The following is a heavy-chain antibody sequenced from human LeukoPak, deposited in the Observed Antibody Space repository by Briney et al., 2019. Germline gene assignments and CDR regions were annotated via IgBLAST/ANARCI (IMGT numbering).Heavy chain of an antibody. CDR3: AKAVITDDAFDI. CDR1: GFTFSSYG. D-gene: IGHD3-16*02. J-gene: IGHJ3*02. CDR2: IWYDGSNK. Sequence: PARSLRLSCAASGFTFSSYGMHCVSQAPGKGMEWVAVIWYDGSNKSYADSVKGRFTISRDNSKNTLYLQMNSLRAEDTAVYYCAKAVITDDAFDIWGQGTMVTVSS. V-gene: IGHV3-33*06.